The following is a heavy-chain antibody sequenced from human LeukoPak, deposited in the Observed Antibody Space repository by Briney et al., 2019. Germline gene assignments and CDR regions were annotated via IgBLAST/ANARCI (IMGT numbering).Heavy chain of an antibody. V-gene: IGHV4-61*02. Sequence: PSQTLSLTCTVSGASISSGSYYWSWIRQPAGKGLEWIGRIYASGSTNYNPSLKSRVTISVDTSKNQFSLKLSSVTAADTAVYYCATSRFSGGLGRFDPWGQGTLVTVSS. CDR1: GASISSGSYY. CDR3: ATSRFSGGLGRFDP. J-gene: IGHJ5*02. D-gene: IGHD3-10*01. CDR2: IYASGST.